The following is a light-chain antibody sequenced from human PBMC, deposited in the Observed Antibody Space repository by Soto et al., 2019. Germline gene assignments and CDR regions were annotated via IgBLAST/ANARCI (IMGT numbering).Light chain of an antibody. CDR3: MQALEAPLT. Sequence: DIVMTQSPLYLSVTPGEPASISCRSSQSLLQTNGLYYLDWYLQKPGQPPQLLILLASDRAAGVPDRFSGSGSGTDFTLTISRVEADDIGVYYCMQALEAPLTFGGGTRVDI. CDR1: QSLLQTNGLYY. CDR2: LAS. V-gene: IGKV2-28*01. J-gene: IGKJ4*01.